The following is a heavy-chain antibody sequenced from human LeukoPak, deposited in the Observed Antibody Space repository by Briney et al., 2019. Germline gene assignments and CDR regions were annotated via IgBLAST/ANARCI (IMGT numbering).Heavy chain of an antibody. J-gene: IGHJ5*02. V-gene: IGHV1-2*02. CDR1: GYTFTGYY. Sequence: ASVKVSCKASGYTFTGYYMHWVRQAPGQGFEWMGWINANSGGTNYAQKFQGRVTMTRDTSITTAYMELGRLRSDDTAVYYCARDHFVAGTNWFDPWGQGTLVTVSS. CDR2: INANSGGT. CDR3: ARDHFVAGTNWFDP. D-gene: IGHD1/OR15-1a*01.